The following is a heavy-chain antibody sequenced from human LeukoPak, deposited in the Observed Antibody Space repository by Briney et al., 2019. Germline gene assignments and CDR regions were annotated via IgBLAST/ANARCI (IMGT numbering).Heavy chain of an antibody. CDR2: IESDESIR. CDR3: TKNAGRREGLFDP. Sequence: TGGSLRLSCAASGLTFRRYGMHWVRQTPGKGLEWVAFIESDESIRQYADLVKGRFTISRDNSKNMLYLQMNSLTTEDTAMYYCTKNAGRREGLFDPWGQGTLVTVSS. J-gene: IGHJ5*02. V-gene: IGHV3-30*02. CDR1: GLTFRRYG. D-gene: IGHD1-26*01.